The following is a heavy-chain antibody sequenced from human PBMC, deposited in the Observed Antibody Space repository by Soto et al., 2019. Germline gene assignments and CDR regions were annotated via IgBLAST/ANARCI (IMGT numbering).Heavy chain of an antibody. Sequence: GGSLRLSCAASGFTFNSYAMHRVRQAPGKGLEWVAVISYDASTKYYADSVKGRFTISRDNSKNTLYLQMNSLRAEDTAVYYCEKGGQRLDEYYGMDVWGQGTTVNVSS. CDR3: EKGGQRLDEYYGMDV. V-gene: IGHV3-30*18. J-gene: IGHJ6*02. CDR1: GFTFNSYA. D-gene: IGHD6-25*01. CDR2: ISYDASTK.